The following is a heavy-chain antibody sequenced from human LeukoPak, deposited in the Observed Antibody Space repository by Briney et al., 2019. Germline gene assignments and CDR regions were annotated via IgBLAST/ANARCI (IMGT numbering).Heavy chain of an antibody. J-gene: IGHJ4*02. CDR1: GFTFSSYG. CDR2: IRYDGSNK. V-gene: IGHV3-30*02. Sequence: GGSLRLSCAASGFTFSSYGMHWVRQAPGKGLEWVAFIRYDGSNKYYADSVKGRFTISRDNSKNTLYLQMNSLRAEDTAVYYCAKTSYSSSWYFDYWGQGTLVTVSS. D-gene: IGHD6-13*01. CDR3: AKTSYSSSWYFDY.